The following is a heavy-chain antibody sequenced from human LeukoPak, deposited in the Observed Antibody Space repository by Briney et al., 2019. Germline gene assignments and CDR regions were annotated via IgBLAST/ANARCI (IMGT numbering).Heavy chain of an antibody. D-gene: IGHD2-8*01. CDR3: ARVSYCTNGVCSDYFDY. CDR2: INPSGGST. Sequence: ASVKVSCKASGYTFTSYYMHWVRQAPGQGLEWMGIINPSGGSTSYAQKFQGRVTMTRDMSTSTVYMELSSLRSEDTAVYYCARVSYCTNGVCSDYFDYWGQGTLVTVSS. J-gene: IGHJ4*02. V-gene: IGHV1-46*01. CDR1: GYTFTSYY.